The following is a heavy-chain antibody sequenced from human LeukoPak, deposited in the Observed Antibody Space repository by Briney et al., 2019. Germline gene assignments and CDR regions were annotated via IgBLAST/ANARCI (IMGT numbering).Heavy chain of an antibody. Sequence: PGESLKISCKGSGYSFTSYWIGWVRQMPGKGLEWMGIIYPGDSDTRYSSSLQGQVTISADKSISTAYLQWSSLKASDTAMYYCARPPSRDGYNLGYWGQGTLVTVSS. D-gene: IGHD5-24*01. V-gene: IGHV5-51*01. CDR3: ARPPSRDGYNLGY. CDR1: GYSFTSYW. CDR2: IYPGDSDT. J-gene: IGHJ4*02.